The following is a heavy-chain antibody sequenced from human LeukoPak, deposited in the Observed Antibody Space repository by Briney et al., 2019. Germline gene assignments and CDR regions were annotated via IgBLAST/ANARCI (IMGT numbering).Heavy chain of an antibody. Sequence: SVKVSCKASGGTFSSYAISWVRQAPGQGLEWMGGIIPIFGTANYAQKFQGRVTITTDESTSTAYMELSSLRSEDTAVYYCARDSIAAGTTTIQGDWLDPWGQGTLVTVSS. CDR1: GGTFSSYA. J-gene: IGHJ5*02. CDR2: IIPIFGTA. V-gene: IGHV1-69*05. D-gene: IGHD6-13*01. CDR3: ARDSIAAGTTTIQGDWLDP.